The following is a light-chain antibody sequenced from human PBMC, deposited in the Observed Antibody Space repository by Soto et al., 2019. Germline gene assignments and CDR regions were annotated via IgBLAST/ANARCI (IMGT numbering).Light chain of an antibody. J-gene: IGLJ1*01. CDR2: EVS. CDR1: SSDVGGYNY. CDR3: SSYTSSSTYV. Sequence: QSSLTQPASVSGSPGQSITISCTGTSSDVGGYNYVSWYQHHPGKAPKLMSYEVSNRPSGVSNRFSGSKSGNTASLTISGLQAEDEADYYCSSYTSSSTYVFGTGTKLTVL. V-gene: IGLV2-14*01.